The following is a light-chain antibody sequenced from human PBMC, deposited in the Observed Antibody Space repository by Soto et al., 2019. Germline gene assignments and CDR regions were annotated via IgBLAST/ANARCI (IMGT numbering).Light chain of an antibody. CDR3: QPYNSMLS. J-gene: IGKJ4*01. CDR1: HDVSRN. V-gene: IGKV1-33*01. CDR2: DAS. Sequence: DIQMTQSPSSLSASVGDRVTIACQSSHDVSRNLNWFQQKPGEAPKLLIYDASNLERRVPSRFSAGGCGTDFTFTISSLKPEDVETYYCQPYNSMLSFGGGT.